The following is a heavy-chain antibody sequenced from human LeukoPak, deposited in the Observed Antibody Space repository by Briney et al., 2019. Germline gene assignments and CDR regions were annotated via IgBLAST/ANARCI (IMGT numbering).Heavy chain of an antibody. V-gene: IGHV4-38-2*01. CDR2: IYHSGST. CDR3: ARRRGSYYFDY. J-gene: IGHJ4*02. D-gene: IGHD1-26*01. CDR1: GYSISSGYY. Sequence: SEALSLTCAVSGYSISSGYYWGWIRQPPGKGLEWIGSIYHSGSTYYNPSPKSRVTISVDTSKNQFSLNLSSVTAADTAVYYCARRRGSYYFDYWGQGTLVTVSS.